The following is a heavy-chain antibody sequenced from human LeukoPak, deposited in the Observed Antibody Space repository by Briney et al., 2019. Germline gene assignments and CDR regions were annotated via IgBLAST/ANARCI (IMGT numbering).Heavy chain of an antibody. J-gene: IGHJ4*02. CDR2: IKQDGSEK. CDR3: ARDVGRIAVAGGVGY. CDR1: GFTFSSYA. Sequence: GGSLRLSCAASGFTFSSYAMSWVRQAPGKGLEWVANIKQDGSEKYYVDSVKGRFTISRDNAKNSLYLQMNSLRAEDTAVYYCARDVGRIAVAGGVGYWGQGTLVTVSS. D-gene: IGHD6-19*01. V-gene: IGHV3-7*01.